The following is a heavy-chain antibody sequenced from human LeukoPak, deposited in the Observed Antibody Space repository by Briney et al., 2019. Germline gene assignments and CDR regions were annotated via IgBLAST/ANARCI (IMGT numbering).Heavy chain of an antibody. Sequence: PGGSLRLSCAASGFTFSSYAMSWVRQAPGKGLEWVSAISGSGGSTYYADSVKGRFTISRDNSKNTLYLQMNSLRAEDTAVYYCAKSRYDSSGFEYYFDYWGQGTLVTVSS. D-gene: IGHD3-22*01. CDR1: GFTFSSYA. V-gene: IGHV3-23*01. CDR3: AKSRYDSSGFEYYFDY. CDR2: ISGSGGST. J-gene: IGHJ4*02.